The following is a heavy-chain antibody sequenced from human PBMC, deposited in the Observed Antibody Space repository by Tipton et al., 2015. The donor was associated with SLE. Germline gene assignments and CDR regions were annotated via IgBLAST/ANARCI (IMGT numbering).Heavy chain of an antibody. J-gene: IGHJ4*02. CDR3: ARGGGSHIDY. D-gene: IGHD3-16*01. CDR2: IYYSGST. CDR1: GGSISSYY. Sequence: TLSLTCTVSGGSISSYYWSWIRQPPGKGLEWIGYIYYSGSTNYNPSHKSRVTISVDTSKNPFSLKRSSVTAADTAVYYCARGGGSHIDYWGQGTLVTVSS. V-gene: IGHV4-59*07.